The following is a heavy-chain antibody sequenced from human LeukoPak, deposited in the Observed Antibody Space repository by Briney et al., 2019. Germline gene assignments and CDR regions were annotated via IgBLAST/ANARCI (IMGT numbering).Heavy chain of an antibody. CDR3: AKVPVAGVGATGYFDY. CDR2: IRYDGSNK. Sequence: GGSLRLSCAASGFTFSSYGMHWVRQAPGKGLEWVAFIRYDGSNKYYADSVKGRFTISRDKSKNTLYLQMNSLRAEDTAVYYCAKVPVAGVGATGYFDYWGQGTLVTVSS. V-gene: IGHV3-30*02. CDR1: GFTFSSYG. J-gene: IGHJ4*02. D-gene: IGHD1-26*01.